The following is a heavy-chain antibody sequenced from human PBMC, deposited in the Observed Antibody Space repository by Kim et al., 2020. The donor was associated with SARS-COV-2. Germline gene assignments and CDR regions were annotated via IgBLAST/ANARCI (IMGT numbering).Heavy chain of an antibody. J-gene: IGHJ6*02. CDR1: GGTFSSYA. CDR2: IIPIFGTA. V-gene: IGHV1-69*13. CDR3: ARGKSSEEGRGRWPGNYYYYGMDV. Sequence: SVKVSCKASGGTFSSYAISWVRQAPGQGLEWMGGIIPIFGTANYAQKFQGRVTITADESTSTAYMELSSLRSEDTAVYYCARGKSSEEGRGRWPGNYYYYGMDVWGQGTTVTVSS. D-gene: IGHD3-16*01.